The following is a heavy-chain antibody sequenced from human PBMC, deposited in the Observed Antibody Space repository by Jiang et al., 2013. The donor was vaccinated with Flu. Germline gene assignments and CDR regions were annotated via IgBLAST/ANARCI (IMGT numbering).Heavy chain of an antibody. CDR2: INTNTGNP. D-gene: IGHD2-15*01. Sequence: QSGSELKKPGASVKVSCKASGYTFTSYAMNWVRQAPGQGLEWMGWINTNTGNPTYAQGFTGRFVFSLDTSVSTAYLQICSLKAEDTAVYYCAREGTCSGGSCYSGVNWFDPRGQGTLVTVSS. V-gene: IGHV7-4-1*01. CDR3: AREGTCSGGSCYSGVNWFDP. CDR1: GYTFTSYA. J-gene: IGHJ5*02.